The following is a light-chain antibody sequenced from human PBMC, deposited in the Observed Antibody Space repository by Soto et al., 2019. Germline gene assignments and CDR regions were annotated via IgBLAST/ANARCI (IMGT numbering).Light chain of an antibody. J-gene: IGKJ2*01. CDR2: LGF. CDR3: MQALQTPYT. Sequence: EIVMTQSPPSLTVTPGEPASISCRSSQRLLHSNGNNFLDWYLQKPGQSPQLLIYLGFNRASGVPDRVSGSGAGTEFTLKISRVEAEDVGVYYCMQALQTPYTFGQGNKLEIK. CDR1: QRLLHSNGNNF. V-gene: IGKV2-28*01.